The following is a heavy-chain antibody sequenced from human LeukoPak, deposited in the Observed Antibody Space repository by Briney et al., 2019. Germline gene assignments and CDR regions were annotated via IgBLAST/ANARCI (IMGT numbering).Heavy chain of an antibody. CDR2: IKQDGSEK. J-gene: IGHJ4*02. CDR1: GFTFSSYW. Sequence: GGSLRLSCAASGFTFSSYWMTWVRQAPGKGLEWVANIKQDGSEKYYVDSVKGRFTISRDNAKNSLYLQMNSLRAEDTAVYYCARALYGDYVRLDYWGQGTLVTVSS. D-gene: IGHD4-17*01. CDR3: ARALYGDYVRLDY. V-gene: IGHV3-7*01.